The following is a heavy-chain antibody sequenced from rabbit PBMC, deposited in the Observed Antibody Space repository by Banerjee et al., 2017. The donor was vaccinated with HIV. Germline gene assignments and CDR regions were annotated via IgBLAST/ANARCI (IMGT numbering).Heavy chain of an antibody. Sequence: QEQLEESGGDLVKPEGSLTLTCTASGFSFSSGYDMCWVRQAPGKGLEWIACINIGRTTRNAYASWAKGRFTISKTSSTTVTLQMTSLTAADTATYFCARDLAGVIGWNFSLWGQGTLVTVS. V-gene: IGHV1S45*01. D-gene: IGHD4-1*01. CDR2: INIGRTTRN. J-gene: IGHJ4*01. CDR1: GFSFSSGYD. CDR3: ARDLAGVIGWNFSL.